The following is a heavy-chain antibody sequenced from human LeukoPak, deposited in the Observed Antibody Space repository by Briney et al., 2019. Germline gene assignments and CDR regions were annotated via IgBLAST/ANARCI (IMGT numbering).Heavy chain of an antibody. Sequence: GGSLRLSCAASGFSFGSYAMGWPRQAPGQGLEWVSAISGSGSHANYAESVKGRFTISRDNSKNTLYLQMHSLIAADTAVYYCGSGPVGTTVPWGQGTLVTVSS. V-gene: IGHV3-23*01. D-gene: IGHD1-1*01. CDR2: ISGSGSHA. CDR1: GFSFGSYA. J-gene: IGHJ5*02. CDR3: GSGPVGTTVP.